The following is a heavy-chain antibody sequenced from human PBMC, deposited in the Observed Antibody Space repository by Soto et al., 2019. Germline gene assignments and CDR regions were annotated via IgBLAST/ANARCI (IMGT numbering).Heavy chain of an antibody. CDR2: IYYSGNT. J-gene: IGHJ4*02. CDR1: GGSISSGGYY. V-gene: IGHV4-31*03. D-gene: IGHD3-10*01. Sequence: QLQESGPGLVKPSQTLSLTCTVSGGSISSGGYYWTWIRQHPGKGLEWVGYIYYSGNTYNNPSLRSRVTISVDTCKNQFSLTLSSVTAADTAVYYCARYDSGALDYWGQGTLVTVSS. CDR3: ARYDSGALDY.